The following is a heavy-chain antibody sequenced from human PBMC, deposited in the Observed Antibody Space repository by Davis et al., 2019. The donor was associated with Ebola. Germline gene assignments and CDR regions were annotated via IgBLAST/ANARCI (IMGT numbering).Heavy chain of an antibody. Sequence: PGGSLRLSCAASGFIFSIYGVHWVRQAPGKGLEWVAVISYDGNKKYYADSVKGRFTISRDNSKNTLYLQMNSLRAEDTAVYYCAKDGPAAAGTPHLIDYWGQGTLVTVSS. D-gene: IGHD6-13*01. V-gene: IGHV3-30*18. CDR3: AKDGPAAAGTPHLIDY. J-gene: IGHJ4*02. CDR1: GFIFSIYG. CDR2: ISYDGNKK.